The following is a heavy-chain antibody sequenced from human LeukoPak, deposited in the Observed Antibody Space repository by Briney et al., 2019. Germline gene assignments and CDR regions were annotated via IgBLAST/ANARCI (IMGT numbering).Heavy chain of an antibody. D-gene: IGHD2-2*01. Sequence: ASVKVSCKASGYTVTSYGISWVRQAPGQGLEWMGWISAYNGNTNYAQKLQGRVTMTTDTSTSTAHMELRSLRSDDTAVYYCARYCSSTSCPGPFRYWFDPWGQGTLVTVSS. CDR1: GYTVTSYG. J-gene: IGHJ5*02. CDR2: ISAYNGNT. CDR3: ARYCSSTSCPGPFRYWFDP. V-gene: IGHV1-18*01.